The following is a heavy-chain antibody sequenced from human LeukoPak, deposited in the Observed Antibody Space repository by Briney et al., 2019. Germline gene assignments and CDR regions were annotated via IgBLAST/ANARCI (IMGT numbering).Heavy chain of an antibody. V-gene: IGHV4-4*02. Sequence: SGTLSLTCAVSGGSISSSNWWSWVRQPPGKGLEWIGETYDSGSTKYNPSLKSRVTISVDTSKNQFSLKLSSVTAADTAVYYCARRGEQQLALWGQGTLVTVSS. D-gene: IGHD6-13*01. CDR2: TYDSGST. J-gene: IGHJ4*02. CDR1: GGSISSSNW. CDR3: ARRGEQQLAL.